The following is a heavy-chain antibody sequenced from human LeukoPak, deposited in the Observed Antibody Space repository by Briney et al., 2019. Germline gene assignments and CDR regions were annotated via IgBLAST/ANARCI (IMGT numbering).Heavy chain of an antibody. V-gene: IGHV3-53*01. Sequence: GGSLRLSCAASGFTVSSNYMSWVRQAPGRGLEWVSVIYSGGSTFYADSVKGRFTISRDNSKNTLYLQMNSLRVEDTAVCYCARDIGSGNYFDYWGQGTLVTVSS. CDR1: GFTVSSNY. CDR3: ARDIGSGNYFDY. D-gene: IGHD1-26*01. CDR2: IYSGGST. J-gene: IGHJ4*02.